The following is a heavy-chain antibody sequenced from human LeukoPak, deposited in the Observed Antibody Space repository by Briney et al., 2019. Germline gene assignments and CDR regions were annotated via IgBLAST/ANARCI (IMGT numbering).Heavy chain of an antibody. CDR2: ISYDGSNK. D-gene: IGHD6-13*01. Sequence: GGSLRLSCAASGFTFSSYAMHWVRQAPGKGLEWVAVISYDGSNKYYADSVKGRFTISRDNSKNTLYLQMNSLIAEDTAVYYCARSKSLIAAHLDYWGQGTLVTVSS. V-gene: IGHV3-30*01. CDR3: ARSKSLIAAHLDY. J-gene: IGHJ4*02. CDR1: GFTFSSYA.